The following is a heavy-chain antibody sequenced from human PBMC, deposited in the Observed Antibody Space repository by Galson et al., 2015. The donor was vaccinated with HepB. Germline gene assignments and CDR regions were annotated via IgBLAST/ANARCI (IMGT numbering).Heavy chain of an antibody. Sequence: SLRLSCATSGFSFRDYAMNWFRQAPGKGLEWVGFIRSKPYGGTTQYVASVKGRFTISRDDSKSIAYLQVDSLRVEDTAVYYCARDGDTAPPDYWGQGTLVTVSS. J-gene: IGHJ4*02. CDR3: ARDGDTAPPDY. CDR1: GFSFRDYA. CDR2: IRSKPYGGTT. V-gene: IGHV3-49*03.